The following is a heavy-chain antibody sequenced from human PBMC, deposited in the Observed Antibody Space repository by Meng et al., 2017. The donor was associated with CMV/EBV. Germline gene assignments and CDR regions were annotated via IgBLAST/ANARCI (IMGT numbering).Heavy chain of an antibody. CDR2: ISAYNGNT. D-gene: IGHD3-3*01. CDR3: ARVAYYDFWSGYLPLYYYYYGMDV. Sequence: ASVKVSCKASGYTFTSYGISWVRQAPGQGLEWRGWISAYNGNTNYAQKLQGRVTMTTDTSTSTAYMELRSLRSDDTAVYYCARVAYYDFWSGYLPLYYYYYGMDVWGQGTTVTVSS. V-gene: IGHV1-18*01. J-gene: IGHJ6*02. CDR1: GYTFTSYG.